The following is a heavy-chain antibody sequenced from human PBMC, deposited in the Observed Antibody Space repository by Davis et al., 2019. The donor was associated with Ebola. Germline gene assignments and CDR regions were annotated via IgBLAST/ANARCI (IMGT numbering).Heavy chain of an antibody. D-gene: IGHD5-18*01. CDR3: ARAVRGYSYGYPDY. Sequence: PSETLSLTCAVYGGSFSGYYWSWIRQPPGKGLEWIGEINHSGSTNYNPSLKSRVTISVDTSKNQFSLKLSSVTAADTAVYYCARAVRGYSYGYPDYWGQGTLVTVSS. J-gene: IGHJ4*02. CDR1: GGSFSGYY. CDR2: INHSGST. V-gene: IGHV4-34*01.